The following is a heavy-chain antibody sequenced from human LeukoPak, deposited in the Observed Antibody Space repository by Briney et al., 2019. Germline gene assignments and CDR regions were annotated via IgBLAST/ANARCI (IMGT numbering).Heavy chain of an antibody. CDR1: GGSFSGYY. CDR2: INHSGST. V-gene: IGHV4-34*01. CDR3: ARIVVVPAAKETWYFDL. D-gene: IGHD2-2*01. J-gene: IGHJ2*01. Sequence: SETLSLTCAVYGGSFSGYYWSWIRQPPGKGLEWIGEINHSGSTNYNPSLKSRVTISVDTSKNQFPLKLSSVTAADTAVYYCARIVVVPAAKETWYFDLWGRGTLVTVSS.